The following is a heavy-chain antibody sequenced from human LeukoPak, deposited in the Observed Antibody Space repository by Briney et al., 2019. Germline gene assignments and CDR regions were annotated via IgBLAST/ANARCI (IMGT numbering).Heavy chain of an antibody. J-gene: IGHJ4*02. Sequence: ASGKVSCKASGGTFSSYAISWVGQAPGQGREWRGGSIPIFGTANYAQKFQGRVTNTADESTSTAYMELSSLRSEDTAVYYCARGGMVRAIINEKHFDYWGQGTLVTVSS. D-gene: IGHD3-10*01. V-gene: IGHV1-69*01. CDR2: SIPIFGTA. CDR3: ARGGMVRAIINEKHFDY. CDR1: GGTFSSYA.